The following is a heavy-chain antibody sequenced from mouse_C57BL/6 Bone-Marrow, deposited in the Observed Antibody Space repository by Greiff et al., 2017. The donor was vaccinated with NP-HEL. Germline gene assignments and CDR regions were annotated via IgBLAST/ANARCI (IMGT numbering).Heavy chain of an antibody. J-gene: IGHJ3*01. V-gene: IGHV1-82*01. CDR3: ARQDGSSPAWFAY. Sequence: LQESGPELVKPGASVKISCKASGYAFSSSWMNWVKQRPGKGLEWIGRIYPGDGDTNYNGKFKGKATLTADKSSSTAYMQLSSLTSEDSAVYFCARQDGSSPAWFAYWGQGTLVTVSA. D-gene: IGHD1-1*01. CDR2: IYPGDGDT. CDR1: GYAFSSSW.